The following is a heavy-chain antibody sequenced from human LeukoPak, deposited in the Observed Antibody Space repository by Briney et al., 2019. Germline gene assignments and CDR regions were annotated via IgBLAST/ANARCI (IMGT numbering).Heavy chain of an antibody. D-gene: IGHD3-9*01. J-gene: IGHJ4*02. CDR3: ARGHGYFDWLLIGGYFDY. CDR2: IKQDGSEK. Sequence: GGSLRLSCAASGFTFSSYWMNWVRQAPGKGLEWVANIKQDGSEKYCVDSVKGRFSISRDNAKNSLSLQMNSLRAEDTAVYYCARGHGYFDWLLIGGYFDYWGQGTLVTVSS. CDR1: GFTFSSYW. V-gene: IGHV3-7*04.